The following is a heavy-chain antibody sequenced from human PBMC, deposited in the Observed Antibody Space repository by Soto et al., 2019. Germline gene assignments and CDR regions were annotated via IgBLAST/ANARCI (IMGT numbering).Heavy chain of an antibody. CDR2: IYYSGST. J-gene: IGHJ6*03. CDR1: GGSISSYD. V-gene: IGHV4-59*08. Sequence: SETLTLTSTVSGGSISSYDWSWIRQPPGKGLEWIGYIYYSGSTNYNPSLKSRVTISVDTSKNQFSLKLSSVTAADTAVYYCARYDFWSGYSNKYYYMDVWGKGTTVTVSS. D-gene: IGHD3-3*01. CDR3: ARYDFWSGYSNKYYYMDV.